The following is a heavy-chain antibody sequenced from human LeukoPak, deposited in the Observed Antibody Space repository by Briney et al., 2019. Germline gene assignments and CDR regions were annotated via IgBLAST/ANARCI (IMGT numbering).Heavy chain of an antibody. CDR1: GYTFTSYD. Sequence: ASVKVSCKASGYTFTSYDINWVRQATGQGLEWMGWMNPNSGGTNYAQKFQGWVTMTRDTSISTAYMELSRLRSDDTAVYYCAIIGGYRAGFDLWGRGTLVTVSS. D-gene: IGHD3-16*02. CDR2: MNPNSGGT. J-gene: IGHJ2*01. V-gene: IGHV1-2*04. CDR3: AIIGGYRAGFDL.